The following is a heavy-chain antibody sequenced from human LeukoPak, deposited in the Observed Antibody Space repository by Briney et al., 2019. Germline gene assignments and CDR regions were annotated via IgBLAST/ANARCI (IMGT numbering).Heavy chain of an antibody. CDR1: GGSISSYY. CDR3: ARSRRDGYNYYFDY. V-gene: IGHV4-59*01. CDR2: IYYSGST. Sequence: SETLSLTCTVSGGSISSYYWSWVRQPPGKGLEWIGYIYYSGSTNYNPSLKSRVTISVDTSKNQFSLKLSSVTAADTAVYYCARSRRDGYNYYFDYWGQGTLVTVSS. J-gene: IGHJ4*02. D-gene: IGHD5-24*01.